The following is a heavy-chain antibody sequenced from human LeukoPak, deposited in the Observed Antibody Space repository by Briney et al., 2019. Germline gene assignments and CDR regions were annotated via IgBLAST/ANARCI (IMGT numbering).Heavy chain of an antibody. D-gene: IGHD1-7*01. CDR3: ARVEYNWNYEYYYYGMDA. V-gene: IGHV1-46*01. J-gene: IGHJ6*02. CDR2: INPSGGST. CDR1: GYTLTSYY. Sequence: ASVKVSCKASGYTLTSYYMHWVRQAPGQGLEWMGIINPSGGSTSYAQKFQGRVTMTRDTSTSTVYMELSSLRSEDTAVYYCARVEYNWNYEYYYYGMDAWGQGTTVTVSS.